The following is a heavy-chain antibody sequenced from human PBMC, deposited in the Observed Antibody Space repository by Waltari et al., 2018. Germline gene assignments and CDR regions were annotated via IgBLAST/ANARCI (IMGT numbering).Heavy chain of an antibody. CDR3: ARGEGSGSEHNWFDP. CDR1: GGTFSSYA. D-gene: IGHD3-22*01. V-gene: IGHV1-46*01. CDR2: INPSGGST. J-gene: IGHJ5*02. Sequence: QVQLVQSGAEVKKPGSSVKVSCKASGGTFSSYAISWVRQAPGQGLEWMGIINPSGGSTSYAQKFQGRVTMTRDTSTSTVYMELSSLRSEDTAVYYCARGEGSGSEHNWFDPWGQGTLVTVSS.